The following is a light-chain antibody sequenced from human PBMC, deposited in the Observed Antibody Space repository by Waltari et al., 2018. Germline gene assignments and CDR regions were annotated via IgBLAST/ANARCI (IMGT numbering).Light chain of an antibody. V-gene: IGLV4-69*01. Sequence: QLVLTQSPSASASLGASVKLTCTLSSGHSNNIIAWLQQRPEKGPRYLMKVNSDGSHNKGDEIPDRFSGSSAGAERYLTISSVQSEDEADYYCRTGGHGTWVFGGGTTLTVL. J-gene: IGLJ3*02. CDR2: VNSDGSH. CDR1: SGHSNNI. CDR3: RTGGHGTWV.